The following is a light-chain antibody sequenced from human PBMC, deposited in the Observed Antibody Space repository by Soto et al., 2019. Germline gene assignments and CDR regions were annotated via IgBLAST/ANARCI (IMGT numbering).Light chain of an antibody. CDR2: GAS. CDR1: QSVGSN. V-gene: IGKV3-15*01. J-gene: IGKJ5*01. CDR3: QQYNEWPPIT. Sequence: EIVMRQSPATLSVSPGERATLSCRASQSVGSNLAWYQQKPGQAPRLLMYGASARATGIPARFSGSGSGTEFTLTISSLQSADSAVYYCQQYNEWPPITFGQGTRLEIK.